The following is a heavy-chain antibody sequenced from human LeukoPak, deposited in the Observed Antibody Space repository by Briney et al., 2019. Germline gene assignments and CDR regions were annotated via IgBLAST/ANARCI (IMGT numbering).Heavy chain of an antibody. CDR3: TTLSVVTPGG. CDR1: GFTFSSYA. D-gene: IGHD4-23*01. Sequence: NPGGSLRLSCAASGFTFSSYAMHWVRQAPGKGLECVGRIKSKTDGGTTDYAAPVKGRFTISRDDSENTLYLQMNSLKTEDTAVYYCTTLSVVTPGGWGQGTLVTVSS. V-gene: IGHV3-15*01. CDR2: IKSKTDGGTT. J-gene: IGHJ4*02.